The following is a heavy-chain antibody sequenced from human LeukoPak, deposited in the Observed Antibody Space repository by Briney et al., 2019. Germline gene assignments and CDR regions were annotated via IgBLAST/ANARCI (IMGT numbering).Heavy chain of an antibody. D-gene: IGHD3-10*01. V-gene: IGHV1-2*06. Sequence: ASVKVSCKASGYTFTGYYMHWVRQAPGQGLEWMGRINPNSGGTNYAQKFQGRVTMTRDTSISTAYKELSRLRSDDTAVYYCAREGARITMVRGVIMSYWGQGTLVTVSS. J-gene: IGHJ4*02. CDR1: GYTFTGYY. CDR2: INPNSGGT. CDR3: AREGARITMVRGVIMSY.